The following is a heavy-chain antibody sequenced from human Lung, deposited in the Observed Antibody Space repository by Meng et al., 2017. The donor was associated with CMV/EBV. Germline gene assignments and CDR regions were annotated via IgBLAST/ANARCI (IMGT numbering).Heavy chain of an antibody. CDR3: VRHIIVFAERGDGVDV. Sequence: SESLSLXCAVSGHSISSGKLWGWIHQPPGKGLWWIGVDDSGTTYYTRSVKSRVAISGDTSETQLYLNLSAVTAADTAVYYCVRHIIVFAERGDGVDVWRHGXTVTFSS. V-gene: IGHV4-38-2*01. CDR1: GHSISSGKL. J-gene: IGHJ6*02. D-gene: IGHD2-15*01. CDR2: VDDSGTT.